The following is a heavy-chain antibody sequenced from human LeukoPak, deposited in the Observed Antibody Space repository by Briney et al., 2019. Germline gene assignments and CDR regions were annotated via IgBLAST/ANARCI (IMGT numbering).Heavy chain of an antibody. CDR1: VGSFSGYY. Sequence: SETLSLTCAVYVGSFSGYYWSWIRQPPGKGLEWIGEIHHSGSTNYNSSLKSRVTISVDTSKNQFSLKLSSVTAADTAVYYCARGYYGSGSHCCHMDVWGKGTTITVS. V-gene: IGHV4-34*01. J-gene: IGHJ6*03. D-gene: IGHD3-10*01. CDR3: ARGYYGSGSHCCHMDV. CDR2: IHHSGST.